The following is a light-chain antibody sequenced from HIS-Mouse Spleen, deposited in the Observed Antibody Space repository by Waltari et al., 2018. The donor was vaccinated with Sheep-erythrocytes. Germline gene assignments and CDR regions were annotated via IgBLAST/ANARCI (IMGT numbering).Light chain of an antibody. V-gene: IGLV2-11*01. CDR2: DVS. CDR3: CSYAGSYTLV. J-gene: IGLJ2*01. Sequence: QSALTQPRSVSGSPGQSVTISCTGTSRAVGGYNYVSWYQQHPGKAPKLMIYDVSKRPSGVPDRFSGSKSGNTASLTMSGLQAEDEADYYCCSYAGSYTLVFGGGTKLTVL. CDR1: SRAVGGYNY.